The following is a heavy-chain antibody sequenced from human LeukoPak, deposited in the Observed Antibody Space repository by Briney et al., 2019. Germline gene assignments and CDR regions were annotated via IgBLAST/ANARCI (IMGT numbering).Heavy chain of an antibody. CDR1: GFTFSSNW. D-gene: IGHD3-9*01. V-gene: IGHV3-7*01. CDR2: IKEDGSEK. CDR3: ARDYENLTGSKTRFHY. J-gene: IGHJ4*02. Sequence: GGSLRLSCAASGFTFSSNWMSWVRQAPGKGLEWVANIKEDGSEKYYVDSVKGRFTISRDNAKSSLYLQMNSLRAEDTAVYYCARDYENLTGSKTRFHYWGQGTLVTVSS.